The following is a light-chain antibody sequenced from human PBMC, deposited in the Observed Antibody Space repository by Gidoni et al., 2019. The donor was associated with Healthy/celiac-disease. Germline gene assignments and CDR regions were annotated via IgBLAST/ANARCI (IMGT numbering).Light chain of an antibody. V-gene: IGKV1-27*01. CDR1: QGISNY. CDR3: QKYNSAPWT. J-gene: IGKJ1*01. CDR2: ASS. Sequence: DSQMTQSPSSLSASVGDRVTITCRASQGISNYLAWYQQKPGKVPKLLVYASSTLQSGVPSRFSGSGSGTDFTLTISSLQPEDVATYYCQKYNSAPWTFXXXTKVEIK.